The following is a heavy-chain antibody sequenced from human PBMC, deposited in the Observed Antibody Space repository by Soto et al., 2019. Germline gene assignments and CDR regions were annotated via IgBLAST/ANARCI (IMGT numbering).Heavy chain of an antibody. J-gene: IGHJ6*02. Sequence: ASVKVSCKASGYTFTSYAMHWVRQAPGQRLEWMGWINAGNGNTKYSQKFQDRVTITRDRSMSTAYMELSSLRSEDTAMYYCAGTVVPAAGDPYYYYGMDVWGQGTTVTVSS. CDR1: GYTFTSYA. V-gene: IGHV1-3*01. CDR2: INAGNGNT. D-gene: IGHD2-2*01. CDR3: AGTVVPAAGDPYYYYGMDV.